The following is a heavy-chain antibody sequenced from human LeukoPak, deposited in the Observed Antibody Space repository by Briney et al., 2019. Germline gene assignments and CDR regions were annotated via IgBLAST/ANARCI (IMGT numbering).Heavy chain of an antibody. CDR2: SSNEADSYTT. J-gene: IGHJ3*01. CDR3: TRGYSGISIYAFDV. D-gene: IGHD3-9*01. CDR1: GFMLSDHY. Sequence: PGGSLRLSCAASGFMLSDHYIDWVRQSPGKGLEWVGRSSNEADSYTTEYAASVTGRFTTSRHDSKTTPYLQMNSLKIEDTAVYHCTRGYSGISIYAFDVWGQGTMVTVSS. V-gene: IGHV3-72*01.